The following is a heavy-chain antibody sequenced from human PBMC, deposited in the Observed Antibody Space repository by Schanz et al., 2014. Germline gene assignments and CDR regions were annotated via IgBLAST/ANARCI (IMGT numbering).Heavy chain of an antibody. CDR2: ISSSSIYT. CDR1: GFTFSDYY. V-gene: IGHV3-11*06. J-gene: IGHJ4*02. Sequence: QVQLVESGGTLVKPGGSLRLSCVVSGFTFSDYYMSWIRQAPGKGLEWVSYISSSSIYTNYADSVKGRFTISRDNAKNSLYLQMNSLRAEDTAVYYCARDKCGYYPYDYWGQGTLVTVSS. CDR3: ARDKCGYYPYDY. D-gene: IGHD3-3*01.